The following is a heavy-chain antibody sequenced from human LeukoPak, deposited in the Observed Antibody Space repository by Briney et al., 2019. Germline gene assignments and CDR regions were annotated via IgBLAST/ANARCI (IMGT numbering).Heavy chain of an antibody. CDR1: GFTFSDAW. CDR2: IKSKSDGGTI. J-gene: IGHJ4*02. V-gene: IGHV3-15*01. CDR3: TTRRQDGW. D-gene: IGHD2-15*01. Sequence: GGSLRLSCVGSGFTFSDAWMSWVRHAPEKGLEWVGRIKSKSDGGTIDYAAPVKGRFTISRDDSRNTLYLQMNSLKTEDTAVYYCTTRRQDGWWGQRTLVTVS.